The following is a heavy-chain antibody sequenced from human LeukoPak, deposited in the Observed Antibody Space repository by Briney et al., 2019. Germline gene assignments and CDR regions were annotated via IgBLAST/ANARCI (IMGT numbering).Heavy chain of an antibody. Sequence: ASVKVSCKASGYTFTSYGISWVRQAPGQGLEWMGWISGYNGNTNYAQKFQGRVTMSTDTSTNTAYMELRSLRSDDTAVYYCTREATGYSWFDPWGQGTLVTVSS. CDR1: GYTFTSYG. CDR3: TREATGYSWFDP. V-gene: IGHV1-18*01. CDR2: ISGYNGNT. D-gene: IGHD3-9*01. J-gene: IGHJ5*02.